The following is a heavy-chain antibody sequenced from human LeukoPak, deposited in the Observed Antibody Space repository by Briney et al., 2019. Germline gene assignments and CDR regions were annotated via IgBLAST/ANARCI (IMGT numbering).Heavy chain of an antibody. V-gene: IGHV3-23*01. D-gene: IGHD3-22*01. CDR2: ISGSGGST. CDR3: AKNLGKYYYDSSGYPLDY. Sequence: PGGSLRLSCAASGFTFSSYAMSWVRQAPGKGLEWVSAISGSGGSTYYADSVKGRFTISRDNSKNTLYLQMNTLRADDTAIYYCAKNLGKYYYDSSGYPLDYWGQGTLVTVSS. CDR1: GFTFSSYA. J-gene: IGHJ4*02.